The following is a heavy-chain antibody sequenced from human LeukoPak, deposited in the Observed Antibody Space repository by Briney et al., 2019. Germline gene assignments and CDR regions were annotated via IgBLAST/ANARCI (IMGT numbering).Heavy chain of an antibody. CDR2: IIPIFGTA. D-gene: IGHD2-15*01. J-gene: IGHJ6*04. CDR3: ARASYCSGGSCYSDDYYGMDV. V-gene: IGHV1-69*13. CDR1: GGTFSSYA. Sequence: RASVKVSCKASGGTFSSYAISWVRQAPGRGLEWMGGIIPIFGTANYAQKFQGRVTITADESTSTAYMELSSLRSEDTAVYYCARASYCSGGSCYSDDYYGMDVWGKGTTVTVSS.